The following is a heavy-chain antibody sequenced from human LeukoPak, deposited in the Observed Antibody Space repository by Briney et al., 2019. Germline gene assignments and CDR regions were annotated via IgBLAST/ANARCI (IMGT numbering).Heavy chain of an antibody. D-gene: IGHD1-26*01. CDR1: GGSISSYY. CDR3: ASAIVRATFDY. CDR2: IYYSGST. J-gene: IGHJ4*02. Sequence: PSETLSLTCTVSGGSISSYYWSWIRQPLGKGLEWIGYIYYSGSTNYNPSLKSRVTISVDTSKNQFSLKLSSVTAADTAVYYCASAIVRATFDYWGQGALVTVSS. V-gene: IGHV4-59*01.